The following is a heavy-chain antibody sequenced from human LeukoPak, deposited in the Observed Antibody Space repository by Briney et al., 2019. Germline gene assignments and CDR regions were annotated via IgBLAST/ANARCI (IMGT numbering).Heavy chain of an antibody. J-gene: IGHJ5*02. CDR1: GFTFSSYS. CDR2: ISSSSSTI. CDR3: ARDRARYCSSTSCYGVNWFDP. V-gene: IGHV3-48*02. D-gene: IGHD2-2*01. Sequence: QTGGSLRLSCAASGFTFSSYSMNWVRQAPGKGLEWVSYISSSSSTIYYADSVKGRFTISRDNAKNSLHLQMNSLRDEDTAVYYCARDRARYCSSTSCYGVNWFDPWGQGTLVTVSS.